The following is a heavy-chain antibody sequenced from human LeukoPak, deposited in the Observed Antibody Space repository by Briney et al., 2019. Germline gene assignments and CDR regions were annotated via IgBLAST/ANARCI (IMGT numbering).Heavy chain of an antibody. V-gene: IGHV4-30-4*08. Sequence: TASETLSLTCTVSGYSISSGYYWGWIRQPPGKGLEWIGYIYYSGSTYYNPSLKSRVTISVDTSKNQFSLKLSSVTAADTAVYYCARGSGFGDLADAFDIWGQGTMVTVSS. CDR1: GYSISSGYY. CDR2: IYYSGST. D-gene: IGHD3-10*01. CDR3: ARGSGFGDLADAFDI. J-gene: IGHJ3*02.